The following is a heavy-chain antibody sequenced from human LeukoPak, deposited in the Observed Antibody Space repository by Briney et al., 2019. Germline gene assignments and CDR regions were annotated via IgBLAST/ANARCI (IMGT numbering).Heavy chain of an antibody. J-gene: IGHJ4*02. CDR1: RYTFTSYV. V-gene: IGHV1-8*01. Sequence: ASVKVSCMDSRYTFTSYVINWVRPAPGQGLGWMGRMNTNSGNTGYVQKFQGRVTMTRNTSISTAYMELSSLRSEDTAVYYCARGTSCYGWGQGALVTVSS. CDR3: ARGTSCYG. CDR2: MNTNSGNT. D-gene: IGHD2-2*01.